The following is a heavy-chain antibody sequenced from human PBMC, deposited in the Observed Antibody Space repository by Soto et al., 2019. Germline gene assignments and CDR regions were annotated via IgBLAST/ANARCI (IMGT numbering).Heavy chain of an antibody. CDR2: IYHSGST. CDR3: ARERTGTTNNFYFDY. Sequence: QVQLQESGPGLVKPSGTLSLTCAVSGGSISSSNWWSWVRQPPGKGLEWIGEIYHSGSTNYNPSLKSRVTRSVDKSKNQFSLKLSAVTAADTAVYYCARERTGTTNNFYFDYWGQGTLVTVSS. D-gene: IGHD1-7*01. CDR1: GGSISSSNW. V-gene: IGHV4-4*02. J-gene: IGHJ4*02.